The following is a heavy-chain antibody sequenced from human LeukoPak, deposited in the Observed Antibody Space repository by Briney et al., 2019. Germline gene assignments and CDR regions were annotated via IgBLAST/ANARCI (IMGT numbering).Heavy chain of an antibody. J-gene: IGHJ5*02. CDR2: INHSGST. V-gene: IGHV4-34*01. Sequence: PSETLSLTCAVYSGSFSGYYWSWIRQPPGKGLEWIGEINHSGSTNYNPSLKSRVTISVDTSKNQFSLKLSSVTAADTAVYYCARGGGGYCSGGSCFNPDWFDPWGQGTLVTVSS. D-gene: IGHD2-15*01. CDR3: ARGGGGYCSGGSCFNPDWFDP. CDR1: SGSFSGYY.